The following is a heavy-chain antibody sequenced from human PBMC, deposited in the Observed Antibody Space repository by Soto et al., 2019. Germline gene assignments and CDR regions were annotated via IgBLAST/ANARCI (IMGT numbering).Heavy chain of an antibody. D-gene: IGHD3-3*01. Sequence: AASVKVSCKASGYTFTGYYMHWVRQAPGQGLELMGWISAYDGKTTYAEKFQGRVTLTTDTSTSTAYMELRSLRSDDTAIYYCARDPHEFWTSYWFDPWGQGTPVTVSS. V-gene: IGHV1-18*04. CDR2: ISAYDGKT. CDR3: ARDPHEFWTSYWFDP. CDR1: GYTFTGYY. J-gene: IGHJ5*02.